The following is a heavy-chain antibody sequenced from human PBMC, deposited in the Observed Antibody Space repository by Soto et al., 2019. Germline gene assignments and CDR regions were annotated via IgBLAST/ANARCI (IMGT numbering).Heavy chain of an antibody. V-gene: IGHV3-21*01. CDR2: ISSSSSYI. CDR3: ARDPVVTAPDY. Sequence: PGGALRLSCAAFGFTFNTESMNWIPQAPGKGLEWVSSISSSSSYIYYADSVKGRFTISGDNAKNSLYLQMNSLRAEDTAVYYCARDPVVTAPDYWGQGTLVTVSS. J-gene: IGHJ4*02. CDR1: GFTFNTES. D-gene: IGHD2-21*02.